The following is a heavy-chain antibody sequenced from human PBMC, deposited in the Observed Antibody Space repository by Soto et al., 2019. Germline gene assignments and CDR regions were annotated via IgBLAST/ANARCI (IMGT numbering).Heavy chain of an antibody. CDR2: IYYSGST. CDR1: GGSISSYY. J-gene: IGHJ4*01. V-gene: IGHV4-59*08. CDR3: ARVHVMVVAGSTFDY. Sequence: SETLSLTCTVSGGSISSYYWSWIRQPPGKGLEWIGYIYYSGSTNYNPSLKSRVTISVDTSKNQFPLKLTSVTAADTAVYYCARVHVMVVAGSTFDYWGHGTLVTVSS. D-gene: IGHD6-19*01.